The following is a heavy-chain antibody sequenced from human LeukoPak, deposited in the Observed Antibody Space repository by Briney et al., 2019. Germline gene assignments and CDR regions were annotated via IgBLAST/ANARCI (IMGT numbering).Heavy chain of an antibody. V-gene: IGHV3-49*03. Sequence: SSGGYYWSWFRQAPGKGLEWVGFIRSKAYGGTTEYAASVKGRFTISRDDSKSIAYLQMNSLKTEDTAVYYCTRAVDYGDFLFDYWGQGTLVTVSS. CDR1: SSGGYY. CDR3: TRAVDYGDFLFDY. J-gene: IGHJ4*02. D-gene: IGHD4-17*01. CDR2: IRSKAYGGTT.